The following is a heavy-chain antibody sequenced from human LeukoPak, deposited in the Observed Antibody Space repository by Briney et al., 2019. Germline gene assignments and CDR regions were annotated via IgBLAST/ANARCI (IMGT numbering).Heavy chain of an antibody. D-gene: IGHD6-6*01. Sequence: GGSLRLSCAASGFIFSNYGMNWVRQAPGKGLEWVAAISASGSAPSYADSVRGRFTISRDNSKNTLFLQMNSLRAEDTAVYYCAKDARAGYSSSNVFDYWGQGTLVTVSS. CDR3: AKDARAGYSSSNVFDY. J-gene: IGHJ4*02. CDR2: ISASGSAP. CDR1: GFIFSNYG. V-gene: IGHV3-23*01.